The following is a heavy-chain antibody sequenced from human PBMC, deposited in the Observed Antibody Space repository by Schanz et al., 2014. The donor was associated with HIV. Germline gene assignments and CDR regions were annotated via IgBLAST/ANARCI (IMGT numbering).Heavy chain of an antibody. D-gene: IGHD6-6*01. CDR2: IKQDGSEK. CDR1: GFTLSSYW. V-gene: IGHV3-7*01. J-gene: IGHJ4*02. Sequence: EVQLVESGGGLVQPGGSLRLSCAVSGFTLSSYWMNWVRQAPGKGLEWVANIKQDGSEKHYVDSVKGRFTISRDNAQNSLYLQMNSLRAEDTAVYYCAREAVRFFDYWGQGTLVTVSS. CDR3: AREAVRFFDY.